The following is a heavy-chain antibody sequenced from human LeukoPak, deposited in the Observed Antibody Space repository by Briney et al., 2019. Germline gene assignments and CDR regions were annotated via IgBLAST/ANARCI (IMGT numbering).Heavy chain of an antibody. CDR1: GGSISYYY. V-gene: IGHV4-4*07. CDR2: IYTSGRT. J-gene: IGHJ5*02. CDR3: ARTYCSGGSCYQGWFDP. Sequence: SETLSLTCTVSGGSISYYYWNWIRQPAGKGLEWIGRIYTSGRTYYNPSLKSRVSMSVDTSKNQFSLKLSSVTAADTAVYYCARTYCSGGSCYQGWFDPWGQGTLVTVSS. D-gene: IGHD2-15*01.